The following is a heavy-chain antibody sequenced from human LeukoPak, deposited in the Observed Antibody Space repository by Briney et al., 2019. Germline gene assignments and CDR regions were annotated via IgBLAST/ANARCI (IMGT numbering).Heavy chain of an antibody. V-gene: IGHV1-46*01. CDR1: GYTFTSYY. CDR3: ARGYYYDSSGYYNWFDP. J-gene: IGHJ5*02. Sequence: ASVKVSCKASGYTFTSYYMHWVRQAPGQGLVWMGIINPSGGSTSYAQKFQGRVTMTRDMSTSTVYMELSSLRSEDTAVYYCARGYYYDSSGYYNWFDPWGQGTLVTVSS. CDR2: INPSGGST. D-gene: IGHD3-22*01.